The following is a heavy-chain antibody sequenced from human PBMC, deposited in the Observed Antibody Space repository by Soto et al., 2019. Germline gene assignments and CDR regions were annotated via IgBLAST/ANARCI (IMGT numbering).Heavy chain of an antibody. J-gene: IGHJ4*02. Sequence: QVQLQESGPGLVKPSGTLSLACAVSGASISSGNWWTWVRQPPGKGLEWIGHIYHSGSINYNPSLESRVTISVDKSKNQFSLKLSSVTAADTAVYFCAKYKYGGFSDSWGQGTLVTVSS. D-gene: IGHD5-12*01. CDR2: IYHSGSI. V-gene: IGHV4-4*02. CDR3: AKYKYGGFSDS. CDR1: GASISSGNW.